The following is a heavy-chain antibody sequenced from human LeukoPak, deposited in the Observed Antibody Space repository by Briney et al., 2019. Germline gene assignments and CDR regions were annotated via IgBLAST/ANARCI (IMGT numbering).Heavy chain of an antibody. CDR2: IYYSGST. Sequence: SETLSLTCTVSGGSISSYYWSWIRQPPGKGLEWIGYIYYSGSTNYNPSLKSRVTISVDTSKNQFSLKLSSVTAADTAVYYCARVGATALHDYWGQGTLVTVSS. D-gene: IGHD1-26*01. CDR3: ARVGATALHDY. CDR1: GGSISSYY. V-gene: IGHV4-59*01. J-gene: IGHJ4*02.